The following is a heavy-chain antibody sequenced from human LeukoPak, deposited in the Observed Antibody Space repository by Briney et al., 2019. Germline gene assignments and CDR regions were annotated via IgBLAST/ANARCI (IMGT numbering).Heavy chain of an antibody. CDR3: ARLGGPAAVDY. Sequence: SGTLSLTCTVSGASIRSYYWSWIRQPPGRGLEWIGYMYNSGSTYYNPSLKSRVTISGDTSKNQFSLKLTSVTAADTAVYYCARLGGPAAVDYWGQGTLVTVSS. CDR1: GASIRSYY. D-gene: IGHD2-2*01. CDR2: MYNSGST. V-gene: IGHV4-59*01. J-gene: IGHJ4*02.